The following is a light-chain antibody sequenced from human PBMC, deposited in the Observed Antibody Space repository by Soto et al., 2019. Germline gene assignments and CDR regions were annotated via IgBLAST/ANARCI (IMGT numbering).Light chain of an antibody. Sequence: DIQMTQSPSTPASVGDRVTITCRASQSISRWLAWYQQRPGKAPKLLIYDASTLESGVPSRFSGSGSGTEFTLTISSLQPDDFATYYCQQYNSYSEAFGQGTKVDI. CDR3: QQYNSYSEA. V-gene: IGKV1-5*01. CDR1: QSISRW. CDR2: DAS. J-gene: IGKJ1*01.